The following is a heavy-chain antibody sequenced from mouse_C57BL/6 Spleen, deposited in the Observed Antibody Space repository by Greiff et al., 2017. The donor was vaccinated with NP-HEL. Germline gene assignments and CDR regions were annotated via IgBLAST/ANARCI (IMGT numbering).Heavy chain of an antibody. Sequence: EVKLEESGGDLVKPGGSLKLSCAASGFTFSSYGMSWVRQTPDKRLEWVATISSGGSYTYYPDSVKGRFTISRDNAKNTLYLQMSSLKSEDTAMYYCARHDYGSSYGDFDVWGTGTTVTVSS. J-gene: IGHJ1*03. CDR1: GFTFSSYG. CDR3: ARHDYGSSYGDFDV. V-gene: IGHV5-6*02. CDR2: ISSGGSYT. D-gene: IGHD1-1*01.